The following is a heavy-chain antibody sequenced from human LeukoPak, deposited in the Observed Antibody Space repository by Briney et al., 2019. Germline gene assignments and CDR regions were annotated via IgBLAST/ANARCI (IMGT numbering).Heavy chain of an antibody. Sequence: TSETLSLTCAVYGGSFSGYYWGWIRQPPGKGLEWIGEINHSGSTNYNPSLKRRVTISVDTSKNQFSLKLSSVTAADTAVYYCARGPGSGWYGVYFFWGQGTLVTVSS. CDR3: ARGPGSGWYGVYFF. CDR1: GGSFSGYY. D-gene: IGHD6-19*01. CDR2: INHSGST. J-gene: IGHJ4*02. V-gene: IGHV4-34*01.